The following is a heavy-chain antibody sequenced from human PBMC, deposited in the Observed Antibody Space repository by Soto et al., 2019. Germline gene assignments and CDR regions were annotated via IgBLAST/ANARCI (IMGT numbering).Heavy chain of an antibody. CDR3: SKRGGDSGWGDFDS. Sequence: EVQLLESGGGLVQPGVSLRLSCAASGFPFSRCDMNWVRQAPGKGLEWVSTISHSDHSTYYSDSVRCRFTVSRDNSENALFLQMNSLSAEDTAIYYCSKRGGDSGWGDFDSWGQGTLVTVSS. D-gene: IGHD6-19*01. V-gene: IGHV3-23*01. J-gene: IGHJ4*02. CDR1: GFPFSRCD. CDR2: ISHSDHST.